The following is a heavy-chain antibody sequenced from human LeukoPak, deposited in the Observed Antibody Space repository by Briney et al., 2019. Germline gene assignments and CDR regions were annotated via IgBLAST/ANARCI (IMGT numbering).Heavy chain of an antibody. CDR1: GFTFSSYG. Sequence: GGSLRLSCAASGFTFSSYGMHWVRQAPGKGLGWVAVISYDGSNKYYADSVKGRFTISRDNSKNTLYLQMNSLRAEDTAVYYCAKDYRYGDSPVTGIDYWGQGTLVTVSS. CDR2: ISYDGSNK. D-gene: IGHD4-17*01. J-gene: IGHJ4*02. CDR3: AKDYRYGDSPVTGIDY. V-gene: IGHV3-30*18.